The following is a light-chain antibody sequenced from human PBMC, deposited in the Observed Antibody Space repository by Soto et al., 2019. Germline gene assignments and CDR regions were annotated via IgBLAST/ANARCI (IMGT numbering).Light chain of an antibody. CDR3: QQYITSPPRLT. CDR2: DVS. Sequence: ELVLTQSPGTLSLSPGERATLSCRASQSVSSIYLAWYQQKPGQAPRLLVYDVSTRATGIPDRFSASGSGTDFTLTISRLAPEAFAVYYCQQYITSPPRLTFGGGTKVEIK. V-gene: IGKV3-20*01. CDR1: QSVSSIY. J-gene: IGKJ4*01.